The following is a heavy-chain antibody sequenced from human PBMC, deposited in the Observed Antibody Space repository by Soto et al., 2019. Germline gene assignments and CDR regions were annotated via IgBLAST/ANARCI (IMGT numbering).Heavy chain of an antibody. Sequence: PGGSLRLSCVASGFIFSDYYMSWVRQTPGKGLERISYISTRSTYTNYADSVKGRFTISRDNTKNSLYLQMDSLRVEDTAACYCARDLAWKRGKVGRYYYGMDVWGQGTTVTVSS. V-gene: IGHV3-11*06. J-gene: IGHJ6*02. CDR3: ARDLAWKRGKVGRYYYGMDV. CDR1: GFIFSDYY. D-gene: IGHD1-1*01. CDR2: ISTRSTYT.